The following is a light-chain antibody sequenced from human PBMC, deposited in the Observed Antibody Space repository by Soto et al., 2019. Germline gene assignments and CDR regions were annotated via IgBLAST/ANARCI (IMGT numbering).Light chain of an antibody. CDR3: HKYNTWNT. V-gene: IGKV3-15*01. CDR1: QNVNSN. Sequence: EIAMTQSPATLSVSPGQRATLSCRASQNVNSNLAWYQQKPGHAPSLLMYNVSTRATGFPARFSGSGSGTEFTLTISTLQSEDFAIYYCHKYNTWNTFGQGTKLEIK. CDR2: NVS. J-gene: IGKJ2*01.